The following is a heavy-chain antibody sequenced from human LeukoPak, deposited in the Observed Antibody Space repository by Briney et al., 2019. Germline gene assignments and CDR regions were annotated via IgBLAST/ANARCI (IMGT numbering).Heavy chain of an antibody. CDR2: IIPIFGTA. CDR1: GYSFNNYS. CDR3: ASGPYYDILTGYHDFDY. Sequence: SVKVSCKASGYSFNNYSVSWVRQAPGQGLEWMGGIIPIFGTANYAQKFQGRVTITADESTSTAYMELSSLRSEDTAVYYCASGPYYDILTGYHDFDYWGQGTLVTVSS. V-gene: IGHV1-69*13. D-gene: IGHD3-9*01. J-gene: IGHJ4*02.